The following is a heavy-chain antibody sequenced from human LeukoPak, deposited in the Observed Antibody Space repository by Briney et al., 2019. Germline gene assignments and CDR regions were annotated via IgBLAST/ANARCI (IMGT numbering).Heavy chain of an antibody. D-gene: IGHD3-10*01. Sequence: GGSLRLSCAASGFTFSNAWMSWVRQAPGKGLEWVGRIKSKTDGGTTDYAAPVKGRFTISRDDSKNTLYLQMNSLKTEDTAVYYCTTHEWFGELLFAHDAFDIWGQGTMVTVSS. CDR1: GFTFSNAW. CDR3: TTHEWFGELLFAHDAFDI. J-gene: IGHJ3*02. CDR2: IKSKTDGGTT. V-gene: IGHV3-15*01.